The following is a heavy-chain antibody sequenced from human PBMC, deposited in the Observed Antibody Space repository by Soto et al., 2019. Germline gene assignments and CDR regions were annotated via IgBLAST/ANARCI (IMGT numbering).Heavy chain of an antibody. Sequence: SETLSLTCAVYGGSFSGYYWSWIRQPPGKGLEWIGEINHSGSTNYNPSLKSRVTISVDTSKNQFSLKLSSVTAADTAVYYCARRPWPYSSILYGARHYYYYGMDVWGQGTTVSVSS. J-gene: IGHJ6*02. CDR1: GGSFSGYY. D-gene: IGHD6-13*01. CDR2: INHSGST. CDR3: ARRPWPYSSILYGARHYYYYGMDV. V-gene: IGHV4-34*01.